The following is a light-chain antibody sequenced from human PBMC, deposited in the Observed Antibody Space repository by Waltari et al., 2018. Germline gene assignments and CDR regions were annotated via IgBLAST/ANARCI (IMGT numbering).Light chain of an antibody. Sequence: EIVMTQSPATLSVSPGERATLPCRASQSVSSNLAWYQQKPCQAPRLLIYGASTRATGIPARFSGSGSGTEFTLTISSMQSEDFAVYYCQQYNNWPLYTFGQGTKLEIK. CDR2: GAS. CDR3: QQYNNWPLYT. J-gene: IGKJ2*01. CDR1: QSVSSN. V-gene: IGKV3-15*01.